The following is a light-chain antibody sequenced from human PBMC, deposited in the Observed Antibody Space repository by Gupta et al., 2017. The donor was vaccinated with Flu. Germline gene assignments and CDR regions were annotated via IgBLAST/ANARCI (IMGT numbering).Light chain of an antibody. CDR3: SSYSSTNTRV. Sequence: QSALTQPASVSGSSGQSITISCTGSSSDVGSYNYVSWYQHHPGTAPQLMIYEVSNRPSGVSSRFSGSKAGDTASLTXSXLQAEDXADYYDSSYSSTNTRVFGTGTKVTVL. V-gene: IGLV2-14*01. CDR2: EVS. CDR1: SSDVGSYNY. J-gene: IGLJ1*01.